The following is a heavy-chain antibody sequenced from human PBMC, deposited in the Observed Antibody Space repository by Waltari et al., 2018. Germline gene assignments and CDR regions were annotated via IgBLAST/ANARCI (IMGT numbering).Heavy chain of an antibody. CDR2: IYYSGST. CDR3: ARQGHYDFWTGYYLFDY. Sequence: QVQLQESGPGLVKPSETLSLTCTVSGGSISNYYWSWIRQSPGKGLEWIGSIYYSGSTNYNPSLKSRVTFSVDTSKNHFSLKLSSVTAADTALYYCARQGHYDFWTGYYLFDYWGQGTLVTVSS. J-gene: IGHJ4*02. CDR1: GGSISNYY. D-gene: IGHD3-3*01. V-gene: IGHV4-59*08.